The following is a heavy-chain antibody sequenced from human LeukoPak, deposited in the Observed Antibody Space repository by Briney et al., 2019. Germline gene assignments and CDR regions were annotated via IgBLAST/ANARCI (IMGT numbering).Heavy chain of an antibody. CDR1: GFTFSNYG. Sequence: GGSLRLSCAASGFTFSNYGMDWVRQAPGKGLEWVTAISANGGNTYYADSVKGRFTISRDNSKDTLSLQMNSLRAEDTAVYYCAKERASRLPFDYWGQGTLVTVSS. CDR3: AKERASRLPFDY. J-gene: IGHJ4*02. V-gene: IGHV3-23*01. CDR2: ISANGGNT. D-gene: IGHD4-11*01.